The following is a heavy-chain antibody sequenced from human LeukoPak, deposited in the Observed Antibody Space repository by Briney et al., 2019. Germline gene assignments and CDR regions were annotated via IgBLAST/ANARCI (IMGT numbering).Heavy chain of an antibody. D-gene: IGHD3-10*01. V-gene: IGHV3-23*01. CDR1: GFTFSSYA. CDR3: AKTSAGIRGGYFDY. Sequence: GGSLRLSCAASGFTFSSYAMSWVRQAPGKGLEWVSLINDSGGNTYYADSVKGRFTISRDNSKNKLFLQMSSLRAEDTAVYYCAKTSAGIRGGYFDYWGQGTLVTVSS. CDR2: INDSGGNT. J-gene: IGHJ4*02.